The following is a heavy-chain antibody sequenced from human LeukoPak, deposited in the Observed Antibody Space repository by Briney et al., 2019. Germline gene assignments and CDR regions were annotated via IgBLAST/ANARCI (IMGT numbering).Heavy chain of an antibody. CDR3: TTEYYGAYNY. V-gene: IGHV3-15*01. D-gene: IGHD4-17*01. J-gene: IGHJ4*02. CDR1: GFTFTNAW. CDR2: IKSKKDGGTT. Sequence: GGSLRLSCAASGFTFTNAWMSWVRQAPGKGLEWVGRIKSKKDGGTTDYAAPVKGRFTISRDDSKDTLYLQMNSLKPEDIAVYYCTTEYYGAYNYWGQGTLVTVSS.